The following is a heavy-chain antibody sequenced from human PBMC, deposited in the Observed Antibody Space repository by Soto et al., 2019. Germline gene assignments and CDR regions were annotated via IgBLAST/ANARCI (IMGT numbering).Heavy chain of an antibody. CDR2: ARNKVNGFII. CDR3: ARLMGTSFDL. Sequence: SGGSLRLSCAASGFTFTDHYMDWVRQAPGEGLEWVGRARNKVNGFIIAYAASVKGRFIISRDDSKNSLYLQMNSLKTDDTAVYFCARLMGTSFDLWGQGTLVTVSS. CDR1: GFTFTDHY. V-gene: IGHV3-72*01. D-gene: IGHD2-8*01. J-gene: IGHJ4*02.